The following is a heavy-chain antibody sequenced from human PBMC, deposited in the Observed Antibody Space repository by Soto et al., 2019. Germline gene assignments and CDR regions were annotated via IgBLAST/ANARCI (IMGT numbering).Heavy chain of an antibody. CDR3: ARSVVSVGDI. V-gene: IGHV3-21*01. CDR1: GFPFSSYS. CDR2: TTRNSQDI. J-gene: IGHJ3*02. Sequence: GGSLTLSCAASGFPFSSYSMTWIRQRQGKGLEWDYSTTRNSQDIYSADSSKGRFPIYRDNARNSVYLQIHSLRIDGTSVYYCARSVVSVGDIWGQGTMVTVSS.